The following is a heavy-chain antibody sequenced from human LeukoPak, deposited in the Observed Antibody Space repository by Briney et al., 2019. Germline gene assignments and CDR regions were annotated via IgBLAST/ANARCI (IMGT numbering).Heavy chain of an antibody. CDR3: AKFGDYGDYVDAFDI. Sequence: GGSLRLSCAASGFTFSSYAMSWVRQAPGKGLEWVSAISASGGSTYYADSVKGRFTISRDNSKNTLYLQMNSLRAEGTAVYYCAKFGDYGDYVDAFDIWGQGTMVTVSS. D-gene: IGHD4-17*01. CDR2: ISASGGST. V-gene: IGHV3-23*01. CDR1: GFTFSSYA. J-gene: IGHJ3*02.